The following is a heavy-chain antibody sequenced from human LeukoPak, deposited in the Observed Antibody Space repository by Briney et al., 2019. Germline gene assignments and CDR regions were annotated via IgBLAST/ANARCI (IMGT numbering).Heavy chain of an antibody. CDR2: IKHDGSEK. CDR1: GFTFSNYW. V-gene: IGHV3-7*01. CDR3: AREGLDKYGFWSGYLAPDY. D-gene: IGHD3-3*01. J-gene: IGHJ4*02. Sequence: GGSLRLSCAASGFTFSNYWMNWVRQAPGKGLEWVANIKHDGSEKYYVDSVKGRFTISRDNAKNSLFLQMNSLRAEDTAVYYCAREGLDKYGFWSGYLAPDYWGQGTLVTVSS.